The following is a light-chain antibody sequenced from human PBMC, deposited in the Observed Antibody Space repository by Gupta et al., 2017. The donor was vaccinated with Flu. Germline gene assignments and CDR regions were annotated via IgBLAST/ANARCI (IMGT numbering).Light chain of an antibody. Sequence: NIGSKVVSWYQHLPGTAPRLLIYKDNQRPSGVPDRFSGSKSGTSASLAIGGLKSEDEADXYXAAWEDXLTALSEVGSMTGRGVFGGGTKLSVL. V-gene: IGLV1-44*01. CDR3: AAWEDXLTALSEVGSMTGRGV. CDR2: KDN. CDR1: NIGSKV. J-gene: IGLJ3*02.